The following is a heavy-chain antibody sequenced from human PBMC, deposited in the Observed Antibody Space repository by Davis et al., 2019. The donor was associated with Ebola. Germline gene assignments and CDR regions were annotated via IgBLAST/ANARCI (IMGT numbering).Heavy chain of an antibody. J-gene: IGHJ4*02. CDR1: GYTFTSYA. CDR2: INAGNGNT. CDR3: ARSRYCSGGSCYAPPNY. D-gene: IGHD2-15*01. Sequence: AASVKVSCKASGYTFTSYAMHWVRQAPGQRLEWMGWINAGNGNTKYSQKFQGRVTITRDTSASTAYMELSSLRSEDTAVYYCARSRYCSGGSCYAPPNYWGQGTLVTVSS. V-gene: IGHV1-3*01.